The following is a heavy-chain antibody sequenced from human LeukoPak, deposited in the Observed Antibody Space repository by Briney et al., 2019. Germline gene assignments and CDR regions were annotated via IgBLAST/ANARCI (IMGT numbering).Heavy chain of an antibody. CDR3: ARGPNSNWSGLDF. D-gene: IGHD6-6*01. CDR2: ISGSAHKI. V-gene: IGHV3-23*01. Sequence: GGSLRLSCVASGITFSNYAVSWVRQAPEKGLDWVSVISGSAHKIRYADSVKGRFTISRDNAKNTLYLQVNNLRAEDTAVYYCARGPNSNWSGLDFWGQGTLLTVSS. J-gene: IGHJ4*02. CDR1: GITFSNYA.